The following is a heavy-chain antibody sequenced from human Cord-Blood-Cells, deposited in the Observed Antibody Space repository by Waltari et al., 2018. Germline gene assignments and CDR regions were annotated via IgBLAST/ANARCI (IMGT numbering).Heavy chain of an antibody. CDR3: ARLMGDY. V-gene: IGHV4-34*01. Sequence: QVQLQQWGAGLLKPSETRSLTCAVYGRSFSGYYWSWIRQPPGKGLEWIGEINHSGSTNYNPSLKSRVTISVDTSKNQFSLKLSSVTATDTAVYYCARLMGDYWGQGTLVTVSS. J-gene: IGHJ4*02. CDR2: INHSGST. CDR1: GRSFSGYY. D-gene: IGHD3-16*01.